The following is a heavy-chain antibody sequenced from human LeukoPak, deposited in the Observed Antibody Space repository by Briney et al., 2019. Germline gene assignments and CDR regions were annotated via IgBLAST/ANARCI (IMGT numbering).Heavy chain of an antibody. CDR2: IYYSGST. CDR1: GGSISSSSYY. Sequence: PSETLSLTCTVSGGSISSSSYYWCWIRQPPGKGLEWIGSIYYSGSTYYNPSLKSRVTISVDTSKNQFSLKLSSVTAADTAVYYCAKGSKEVLFTRDHCMDVWGKGTTVTISS. V-gene: IGHV4-39*01. CDR3: AKGSKEVLFTRDHCMDV. D-gene: IGHD3-3*01. J-gene: IGHJ6*03.